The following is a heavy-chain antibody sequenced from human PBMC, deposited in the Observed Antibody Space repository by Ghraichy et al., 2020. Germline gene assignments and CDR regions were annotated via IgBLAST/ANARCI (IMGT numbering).Heavy chain of an antibody. V-gene: IGHV3-15*01. Sequence: GGSLRLSCAASGFTFSNAWISWVRQAPGKGLEWVGRIKSKTDGGTTDYAAPVKGRFTISRDDSKNTLYLQMNSLKTEDTAVYYCTTRRDCSSTSCYVYYYYGMDVWGQGTTVTVSS. CDR3: TTRRDCSSTSCYVYYYYGMDV. CDR2: IKSKTDGGTT. J-gene: IGHJ6*02. CDR1: GFTFSNAW. D-gene: IGHD2-2*01.